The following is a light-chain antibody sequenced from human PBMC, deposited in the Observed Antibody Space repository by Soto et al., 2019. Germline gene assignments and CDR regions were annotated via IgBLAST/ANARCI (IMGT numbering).Light chain of an antibody. CDR2: KAS. J-gene: IGKJ1*01. CDR1: QTISSW. Sequence: DIQVSQSPSTLSASVGDTVTVTCLASQTISSWLAWYQQKPGKAPKLLIYKASTLKSGVPSRFSGSGSGTEFTLTISSLQPDNFATYYCQHYNSYSEAFGQGTKVDIK. V-gene: IGKV1-5*03. CDR3: QHYNSYSEA.